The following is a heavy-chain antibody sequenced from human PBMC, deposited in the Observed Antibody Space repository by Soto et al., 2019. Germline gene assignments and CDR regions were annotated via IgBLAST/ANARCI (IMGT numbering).Heavy chain of an antibody. V-gene: IGHV3-74*01. CDR1: GFTFSYYW. CDR3: ARGDRGAFDL. CDR2: IHSDGSST. J-gene: IGHJ3*01. Sequence: EVQLVESEGGLVQPGGSLRLSCAASGFTFSYYWMHWVRQAPGQGLVWVSRIHSDGSSTTYADSVKGRFTISRDNAKNTLSLQMNSLRVEDTAVYYCARGDRGAFDLWGQGTMVTVSS. D-gene: IGHD2-21*02.